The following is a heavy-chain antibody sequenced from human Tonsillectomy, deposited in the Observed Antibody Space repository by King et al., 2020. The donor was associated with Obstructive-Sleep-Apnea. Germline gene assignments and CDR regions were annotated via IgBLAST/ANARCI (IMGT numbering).Heavy chain of an antibody. CDR3: TTDRGDYGGNYY. Sequence: DVQLVESGGGLVKPGGSLRLSCAASGFTFSNAWMSWVRQAPGKGLEWVGRIKSKTDGGTTDYAAPVKGRFTISRDDSKNTLYLQMNSLKTEDTAVYYCTTDRGDYGGNYYWGQGTLVTVSS. D-gene: IGHD4-23*01. J-gene: IGHJ4*02. CDR2: IKSKTDGGTT. V-gene: IGHV3-15*01. CDR1: GFTFSNAW.